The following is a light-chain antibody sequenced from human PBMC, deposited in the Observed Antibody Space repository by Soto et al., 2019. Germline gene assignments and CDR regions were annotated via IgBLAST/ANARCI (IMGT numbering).Light chain of an antibody. J-gene: IGKJ1*01. V-gene: IGKV1-17*01. Sequence: DIQMTQSPSSLSASVGDRVTITCRSSQDIRNDLGWFQLKPGKAPKRLIYAASRLQSGVPSRFSGSGSETDFTLTISSLQPEDFATYFCLQHNIYPWTFGQGTKADIK. CDR3: LQHNIYPWT. CDR2: AAS. CDR1: QDIRND.